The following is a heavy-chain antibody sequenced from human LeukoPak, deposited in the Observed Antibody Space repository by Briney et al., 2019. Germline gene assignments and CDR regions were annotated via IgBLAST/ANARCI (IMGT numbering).Heavy chain of an antibody. Sequence: SQTLSLTCAVSGGSISSGGYSWSWIRQPPGKGLEWIGEISHSGGANYSPSLKSRVTISLDTSKNQFSLRLTSVTAADTAVYYCARLTWDLPPGGLYYNYYIDVWDKGATVTVSS. CDR3: ARLTWDLPPGGLYYNYYIDV. CDR1: GGSISSGGYS. J-gene: IGHJ6*03. V-gene: IGHV4-30-2*01. CDR2: ISHSGGA. D-gene: IGHD1-26*01.